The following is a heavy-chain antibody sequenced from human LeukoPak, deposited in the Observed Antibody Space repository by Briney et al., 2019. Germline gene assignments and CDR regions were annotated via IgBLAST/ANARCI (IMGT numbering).Heavy chain of an antibody. CDR3: ARVPGVLYDSSGYRNWFDP. V-gene: IGHV4-59*01. CDR1: GGSISSYY. CDR2: IYYSGST. Sequence: PSETLSLTCTVSGGSISSYYWSWIRQPPGKGLEWIGYIYYSGSTNYNPSLKSRVTISVDTSKNQFSLKLSSVTAADTAVYYCARVPGVLYDSSGYRNWFDPWGQGTLVTVSS. J-gene: IGHJ5*02. D-gene: IGHD3-22*01.